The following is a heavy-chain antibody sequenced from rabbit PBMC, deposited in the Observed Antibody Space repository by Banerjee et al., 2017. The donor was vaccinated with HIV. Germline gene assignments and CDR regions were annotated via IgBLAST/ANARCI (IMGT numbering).Heavy chain of an antibody. V-gene: IGHV1S40*01. J-gene: IGHJ4*01. D-gene: IGHD8-1*01. Sequence: QSLEESGGDLVKPGASLTLTCTASGFSFSSSYYMCWVRQAPGKGLEWIGCIYGGISGSTYYASWAKGRLTISQTSSTTVTLQMTSLTAADTATYFCAREEGSSYLFNLWGPGTLVTVS. CDR3: AREEGSSYLFNL. CDR2: IYGGISGST. CDR1: GFSFSSSYY.